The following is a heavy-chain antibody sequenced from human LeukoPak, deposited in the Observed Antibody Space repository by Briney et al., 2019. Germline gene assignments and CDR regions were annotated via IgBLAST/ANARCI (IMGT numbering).Heavy chain of an antibody. CDR2: IRSKAYGGTT. V-gene: IGHV3-49*04. Sequence: GGSLRLSCTASGFTFGDYGMSWVRQAPGKALEWVGLIRSKAYGGTTEYAASVKGRFTISRDDSKSIAYLQMNSLKTEDTAVYYCTVEYYYGFASDYWGQGALVTVSS. CDR3: TVEYYYGFASDY. CDR1: GFTFGDYG. J-gene: IGHJ4*02. D-gene: IGHD3-10*01.